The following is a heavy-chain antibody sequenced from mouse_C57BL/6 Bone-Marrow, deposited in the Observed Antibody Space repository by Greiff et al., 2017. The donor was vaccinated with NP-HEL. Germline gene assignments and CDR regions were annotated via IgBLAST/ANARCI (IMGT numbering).Heavy chain of an antibody. CDR3: TSGFCYAMDY. CDR1: GFNIKDDY. CDR2: IDPENGDT. J-gene: IGHJ4*01. V-gene: IGHV14-4*01. D-gene: IGHD1-1*02. Sequence: VQLQQSGAELVRPGASVKLSCTASGFNIKDDYMHWVKQRPEQGLEWIGWIDPENGDTEYASKFQGKATITADTSSNTAYMQLSSLTSEDTAVYYCTSGFCYAMDYWGQGTSVTVSS.